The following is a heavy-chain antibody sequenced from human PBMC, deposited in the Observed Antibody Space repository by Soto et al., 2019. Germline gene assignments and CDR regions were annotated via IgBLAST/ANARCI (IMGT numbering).Heavy chain of an antibody. J-gene: IGHJ4*02. V-gene: IGHV4-59*12. CDR2: IYYTGNT. CDR1: GGSMNSYY. D-gene: IGHD3-10*01. Sequence: SETLSLTCNVSGGSMNSYYWSWIRQPPGKGLEWIGYIYYTGNTRYNPSLNSRVTFSVDTSKNQLFLTLSSVTAADTTIYYCARASTYYGSGPFDYWGQGALVTVSS. CDR3: ARASTYYGSGPFDY.